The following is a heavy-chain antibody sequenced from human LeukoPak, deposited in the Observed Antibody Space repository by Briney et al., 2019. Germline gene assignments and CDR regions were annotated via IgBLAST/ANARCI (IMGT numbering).Heavy chain of an antibody. V-gene: IGHV1-69*05. J-gene: IGHJ6*03. D-gene: IGHD3-16*01. CDR2: IIPIFGTA. CDR3: ARTLDMSGAGGVYYYYMDV. Sequence: SVKVSCKASGGTFSSYAISWVRQAPGQGLEWMGGIIPIFGTANYAQKFQGRVTITTDESTSTAYVELSSLRSEDTAVYYCARTLDMSGAGGVYYYYMDVWGKGTTVTVSS. CDR1: GGTFSSYA.